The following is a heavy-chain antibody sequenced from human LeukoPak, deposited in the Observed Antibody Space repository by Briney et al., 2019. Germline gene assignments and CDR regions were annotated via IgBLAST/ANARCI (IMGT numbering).Heavy chain of an antibody. Sequence: SETLSLTCSASGDSISSGSYYWGWIRQPPGKGLEWIGSIYYSGSTYYNPSLRDRVTISIDTSNNQFSLELSSVTAADTAVYYCARFVWGSYRYGHYWGQGTLVTVSS. CDR1: GDSISSGSYY. J-gene: IGHJ4*02. CDR2: IYYSGST. CDR3: ARFVWGSYRYGHY. V-gene: IGHV4-39*01. D-gene: IGHD3-16*02.